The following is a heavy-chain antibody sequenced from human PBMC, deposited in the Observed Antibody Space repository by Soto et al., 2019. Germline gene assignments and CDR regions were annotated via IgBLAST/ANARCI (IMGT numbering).Heavy chain of an antibody. V-gene: IGHV3-23*01. J-gene: IGHJ4*02. D-gene: IGHD4-17*01. CDR1: GFTFSSYA. CDR2: ISGSGGST. Sequence: PGGSLRLSCAASGFTFSSYAMSWVRQAPGKGLEWVSAISGSGGSTYYADSVKGRFTISRDNSKNTLYLQMNSLRAEDTAVYYCAKDLSRGIITFGDYLDWGQGTLVTVSS. CDR3: AKDLSRGIITFGDYLD.